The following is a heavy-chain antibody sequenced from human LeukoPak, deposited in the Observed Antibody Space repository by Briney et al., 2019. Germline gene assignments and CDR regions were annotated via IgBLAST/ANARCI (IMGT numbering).Heavy chain of an antibody. CDR1: GFTFSNYW. Sequence: GGSLRLSCAASGFTFSNYWMSWVRQAPGKGLEWVANIKDDGSGKYYVDSLKGRFTISRDNAKNSLYLQMNSLRAEDTAVYYCARRRDSGSLQHFDYWGQGTLVTVSS. CDR3: ARRRDSGSLQHFDY. D-gene: IGHD1-26*01. CDR2: IKDDGSGK. J-gene: IGHJ4*02. V-gene: IGHV3-7*03.